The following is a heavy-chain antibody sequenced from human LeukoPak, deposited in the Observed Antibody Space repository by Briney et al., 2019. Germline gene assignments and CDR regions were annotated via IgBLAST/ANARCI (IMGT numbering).Heavy chain of an antibody. Sequence: PGGSLRLSCAASGFTFSSYAMSWVRQAPGKGLEWVSAVSGSAGSTYYADSVKGRFTISRDNSKNTLDLQMSSLRAEDTAVYYCAKGKVAAGDFDYWGQGTLVTVSS. CDR2: VSGSAGST. D-gene: IGHD6-13*01. CDR1: GFTFSSYA. CDR3: AKGKVAAGDFDY. V-gene: IGHV3-23*01. J-gene: IGHJ4*02.